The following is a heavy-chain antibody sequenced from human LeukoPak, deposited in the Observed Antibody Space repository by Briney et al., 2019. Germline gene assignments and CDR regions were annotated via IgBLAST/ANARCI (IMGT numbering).Heavy chain of an antibody. D-gene: IGHD3-22*01. CDR2: ISYDGSDK. Sequence: PGGSLRLSCAASGFTFSNFLMTWVRQAPGKGLEWVAVISYDGSDKYYADSVKGRFTISRDNSKNTLYLQMNSLRAEDTAVYYCARDRDSSGENWFDPWGQGTLVTVSS. CDR3: ARDRDSSGENWFDP. J-gene: IGHJ5*02. CDR1: GFTFSNFL. V-gene: IGHV3-30-3*01.